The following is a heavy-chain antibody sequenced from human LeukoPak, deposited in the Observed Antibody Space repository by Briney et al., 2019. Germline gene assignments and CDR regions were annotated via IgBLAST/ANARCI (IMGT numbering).Heavy chain of an antibody. D-gene: IGHD5-18*01. CDR1: GFTVSSNY. Sequence: GGSLRLSCAASGFTVSSNYMSWVRQAPGKGLEWVSVIYNGGSTYNADSVKGRFTISRDNSKNTLYLQMNSLRAEDTAVYYCARDYSTATLDYWGQGTLVTVSS. V-gene: IGHV3-66*01. J-gene: IGHJ4*02. CDR3: ARDYSTATLDY. CDR2: IYNGGST.